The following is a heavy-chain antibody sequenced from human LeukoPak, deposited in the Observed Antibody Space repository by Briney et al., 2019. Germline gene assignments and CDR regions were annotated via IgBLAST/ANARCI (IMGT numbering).Heavy chain of an antibody. D-gene: IGHD6-13*01. CDR2: ISSSSSYI. Sequence: GGSLRLSCAASRFTFSSYSMNWVRQAPGKGLEWVSSISSSSSYIYYADSVKGRFTISRDNAKNSLYLQMNSLRAEDTAVYYCARRYSSSFLDWFDPWGQGTLVTVSS. CDR3: ARRYSSSFLDWFDP. V-gene: IGHV3-21*01. CDR1: RFTFSSYS. J-gene: IGHJ5*02.